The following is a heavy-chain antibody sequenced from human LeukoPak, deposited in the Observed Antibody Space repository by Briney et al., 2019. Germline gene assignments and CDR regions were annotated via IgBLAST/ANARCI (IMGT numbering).Heavy chain of an antibody. CDR2: INPASGGT. CDR1: GYTLTICS. D-gene: IGHD2-21*01. Sequence: ASVKVSCKASGYTLTICSMHWVRQAPGEGLEWMGIINPASGGTTYSQKFQGRLTMTRDTSTSTVYMRLSSLRSSDTAFYYCAKDSGGRFCSATTCHIEHWGQGTLVTVSS. V-gene: IGHV1-46*01. CDR3: AKDSGGRFCSATTCHIEH. J-gene: IGHJ5*02.